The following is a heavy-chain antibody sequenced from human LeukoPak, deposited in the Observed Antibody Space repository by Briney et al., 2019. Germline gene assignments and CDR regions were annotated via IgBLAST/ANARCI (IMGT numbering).Heavy chain of an antibody. Sequence: SETLSLTCAVYGGSFSGYYWSWIRQPPGKGLEWVGEINHSGSTNYNPSLKSRVTISVDTSKNQFSLKLSSVTAADTAVYYCARGVGIAVAGHDYWGQGTLVTVSS. J-gene: IGHJ4*02. V-gene: IGHV4-34*01. CDR2: INHSGST. D-gene: IGHD6-19*01. CDR1: GGSFSGYY. CDR3: ARGVGIAVAGHDY.